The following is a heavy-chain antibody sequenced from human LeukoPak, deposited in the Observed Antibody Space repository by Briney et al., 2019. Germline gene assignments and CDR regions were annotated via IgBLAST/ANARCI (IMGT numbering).Heavy chain of an antibody. CDR3: ASRHCSGCDCYFAGGDPFGH. Sequence: GGSLRLSCAASGFTVSSTYMSWVRQSPGKGLEWVSVVYKDGKMFYIDSVKGRFAISRDTSKNTVYLQMNNLRAEDTAVYYCASRHCSGCDCYFAGGDPFGHWGQGTLVTVSS. CDR1: GFTVSSTY. CDR2: VYKDGKM. J-gene: IGHJ4*02. V-gene: IGHV3-53*01. D-gene: IGHD2-21*01.